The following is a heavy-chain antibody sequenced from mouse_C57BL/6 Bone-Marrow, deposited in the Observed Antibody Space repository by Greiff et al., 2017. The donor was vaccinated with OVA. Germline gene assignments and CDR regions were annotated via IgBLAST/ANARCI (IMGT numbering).Heavy chain of an antibody. Sequence: QVQLQQPGAELVKPGASVKLSCKASGYTFTSYWMQWVKQRPGQGLEWIGEIDPSDSYTNYNQKFKGKATLTVDTYSSTAYMQLSSLTSEDSAFYYCARTHYGNWVWFAYWGQGTLVTVSA. V-gene: IGHV1-50*01. CDR1: GYTFTSYW. J-gene: IGHJ3*01. CDR3: ARTHYGNWVWFAY. D-gene: IGHD2-1*01. CDR2: IDPSDSYT.